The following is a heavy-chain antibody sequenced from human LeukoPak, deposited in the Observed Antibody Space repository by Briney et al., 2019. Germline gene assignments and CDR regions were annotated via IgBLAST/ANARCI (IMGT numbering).Heavy chain of an antibody. CDR2: IRSSSSTM. CDR1: GFTFSSYG. CDR3: ARARGYNHGPQDYYFDY. D-gene: IGHD5-18*01. J-gene: IGHJ4*02. Sequence: TGGFLRLSCAASGFTFSSYGMSWVRQAPGKGLEWVSYIRSSSSTMYYADSVKGRFTISRDNAKSSLYLQMSSLRDEDTAVYYCARARGYNHGPQDYYFDYWGQGTLVTVSS. V-gene: IGHV3-48*02.